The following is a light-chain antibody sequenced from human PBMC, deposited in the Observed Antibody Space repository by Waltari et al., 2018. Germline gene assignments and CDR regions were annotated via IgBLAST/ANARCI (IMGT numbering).Light chain of an antibody. J-gene: IGLJ2*01. CDR2: QDS. CDR1: KLGAKY. CDR3: QAWDSSTGI. V-gene: IGLV3-1*01. Sequence: SYELTQSASVSVSPGQTARITCPGDKLGAKYASWYQQKPGQSPVLVMYQDSKRPSGIPERFSGSNSGNTATLTISGTQAMDEADYYCQAWDSSTGIFGGGTKLTVL.